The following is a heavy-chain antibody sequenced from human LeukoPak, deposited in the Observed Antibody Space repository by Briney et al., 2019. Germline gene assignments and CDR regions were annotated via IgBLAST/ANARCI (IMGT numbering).Heavy chain of an antibody. D-gene: IGHD3-3*01. CDR1: GFSFSSYG. V-gene: IGHV3-30*02. CDR2: IRSDGSNK. Sequence: GGSLRLSCAGSGFSFSSYGMHWVRQAPGKGLEWMAFIRSDGSNKYYADSVKGRFTISRDNSKNTLYLQMNSLRAEDTAVYYCARDPWSGTTHFDYXXQGXLVTV. CDR3: ARDPWSGTTHFDY. J-gene: IGHJ4*02.